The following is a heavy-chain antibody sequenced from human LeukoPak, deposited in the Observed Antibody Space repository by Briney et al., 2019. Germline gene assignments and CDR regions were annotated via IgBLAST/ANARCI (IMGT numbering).Heavy chain of an antibody. D-gene: IGHD6-13*01. J-gene: IGHJ2*01. Sequence: GASVKVSCKSSGYTFTDYYVHWVRQAPGQGLEWMGRINPNSGDTNYAQNFQGRVTMSRDTSISTAYLELNRLIFDDTAVFYCARSTITVIAAGHFDLWGRGTLVTVSS. CDR1: GYTFTDYY. CDR2: INPNSGDT. CDR3: ARSTITVIAAGHFDL. V-gene: IGHV1-2*06.